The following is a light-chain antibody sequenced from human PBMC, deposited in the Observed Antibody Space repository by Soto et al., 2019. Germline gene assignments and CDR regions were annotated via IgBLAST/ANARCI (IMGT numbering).Light chain of an antibody. V-gene: IGLV2-14*01. CDR1: SSDIGTYNY. Sequence: QSALTQPASVSGSPGQSITISCTGTSSDIGTYNYVSWYQQHPGKAPKLVIYEVSYRPSGVSIRFSASKSVNTASLTISGLQAEDEADYHCSSYTSKNDRVFGTGTKGTVL. CDR2: EVS. J-gene: IGLJ1*01. CDR3: SSYTSKNDRV.